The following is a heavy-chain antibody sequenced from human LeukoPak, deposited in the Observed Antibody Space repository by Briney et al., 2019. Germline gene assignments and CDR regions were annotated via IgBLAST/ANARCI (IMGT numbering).Heavy chain of an antibody. CDR1: GFTFSSYA. J-gene: IGHJ4*02. D-gene: IGHD1-26*01. V-gene: IGHV3-7*01. Sequence: GGSLRLSCAASGFTFSSYAMSWVRQAPGKGLEWVANIKQDGSEKYYVDSVKGRFTISRDNAKNSLYLQMNSLRAEDTAVYYCARDGGRGVFDYWGQGTLVTVSS. CDR2: IKQDGSEK. CDR3: ARDGGRGVFDY.